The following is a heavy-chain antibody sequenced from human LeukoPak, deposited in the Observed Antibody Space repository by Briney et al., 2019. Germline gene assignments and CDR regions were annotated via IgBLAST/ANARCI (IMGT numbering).Heavy chain of an antibody. D-gene: IGHD2-15*01. J-gene: IGHJ4*02. CDR1: GFTVSSNY. CDR3: ARAQGSHSYYFDY. Sequence: GGSLRLSCAASGFTVSSNYMSWVRQAPGKGLEWVSVIYSGGSTYYADSVKGRFTISRDNSKNTLYLQMNSLRAEDTAVYYCARAQGSHSYYFDYWGQGTLVTVSS. CDR2: IYSGGST. V-gene: IGHV3-53*01.